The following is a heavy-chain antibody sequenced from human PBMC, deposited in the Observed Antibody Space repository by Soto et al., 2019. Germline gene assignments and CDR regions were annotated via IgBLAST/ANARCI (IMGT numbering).Heavy chain of an antibody. CDR1: GDTFTANY. D-gene: IGHD3-9*01. V-gene: IGHV1-2*02. CDR2: INPQSGGT. Sequence: ASVKVSCKASGDTFTANYIHWVRQAPGQGFEWMGWINPQSGGTNYPQKFQGRVTMTRDTSLSTVYMTLTRLTSEDWAVYFCARDPRLVSDFDARNDWAGLDSWGLGTLVTVSS. J-gene: IGHJ5*01. CDR3: ARDPRLVSDFDARNDWAGLDS.